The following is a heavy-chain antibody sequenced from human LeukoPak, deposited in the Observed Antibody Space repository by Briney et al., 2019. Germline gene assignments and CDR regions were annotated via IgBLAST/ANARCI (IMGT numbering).Heavy chain of an antibody. CDR3: AQIYTYGSSQFDY. J-gene: IGHJ4*02. D-gene: IGHD5-18*01. Sequence: GGSLRLSCAASGFTFSNYEMNWVRQAPGKGLEWVSYISSSGSTIYYADPVKGRFTISRDNAKNSLYLQMNSLRAEDTAVYYCAQIYTYGSSQFDYWGQGTLVTVSS. CDR1: GFTFSNYE. CDR2: ISSSGSTI. V-gene: IGHV3-48*03.